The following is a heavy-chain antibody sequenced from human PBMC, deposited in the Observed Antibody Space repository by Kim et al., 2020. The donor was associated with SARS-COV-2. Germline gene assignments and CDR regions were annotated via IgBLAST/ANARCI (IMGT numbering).Heavy chain of an antibody. V-gene: IGHV4-34*01. J-gene: IGHJ6*02. CDR1: GGSFSGYY. D-gene: IGHD2-15*01. Sequence: SDTLSLTCAVYGGSFSGYYWSWIRQPPGKGLEWIGEINHSGSTNYNPSLKSRVTISVDTSKNQFSLKLSSVTAADTAVYYCARGRGSPTQRGMDVWGQGTTVTVSS. CDR3: ARGRGSPTQRGMDV. CDR2: INHSGST.